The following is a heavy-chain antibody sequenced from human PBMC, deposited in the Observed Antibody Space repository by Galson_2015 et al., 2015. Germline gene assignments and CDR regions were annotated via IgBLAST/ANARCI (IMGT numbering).Heavy chain of an antibody. V-gene: IGHV6-1*01. Sequence: CAISGDSVSSHSAAWNGIRQSPSRGLEGLGRTYYRSKWYNDYAVSVKSRITINPDTSKNQFSLLLNSVTPEDTAVYYCAREFYGMDVWGQGTTVTVSS. CDR1: GDSVSSHSAA. CDR2: TYYRSKWYN. J-gene: IGHJ6*02. CDR3: AREFYGMDV.